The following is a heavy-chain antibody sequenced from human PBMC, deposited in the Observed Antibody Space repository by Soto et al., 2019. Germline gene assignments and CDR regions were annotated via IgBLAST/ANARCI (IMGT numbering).Heavy chain of an antibody. J-gene: IGHJ4*02. Sequence: AGGSLRLSCAASGFAFSSYGMHWFRQAPGKGLEWVAVISYDGSNKYYADSVKGRFTISRDNSKNTLYLQMNSLRAEDTAVYYCARTPPSDYGDYVAYWGQGTLVTVSS. CDR1: GFAFSSYG. V-gene: IGHV3-30*03. CDR3: ARTPPSDYGDYVAY. D-gene: IGHD4-17*01. CDR2: ISYDGSNK.